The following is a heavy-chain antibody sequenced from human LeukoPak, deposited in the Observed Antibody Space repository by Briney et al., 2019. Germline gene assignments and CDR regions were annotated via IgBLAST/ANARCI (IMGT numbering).Heavy chain of an antibody. CDR2: INHSGST. CDR1: GGSFSGYY. V-gene: IGHV4-34*01. D-gene: IGHD1-26*01. J-gene: IGHJ3*02. Sequence: SETLSLTCAVYGGSFSGYYWSWIRQPPGKGLEWIGEINHSGSTNYNPSLKSRVTISVDTSKNRFSLKLSSGTAADTAVYYCARAKNSGSYFASRFAFDIWGQGTMVTVSS. CDR3: ARAKNSGSYFASRFAFDI.